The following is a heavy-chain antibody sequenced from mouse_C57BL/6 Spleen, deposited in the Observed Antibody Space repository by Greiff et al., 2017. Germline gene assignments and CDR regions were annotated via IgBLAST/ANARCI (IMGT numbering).Heavy chain of an antibody. CDR2: ISSGSSTI. D-gene: IGHD2-3*01. CDR3: ARDGYYVGYYAMDY. J-gene: IGHJ4*01. Sequence: ELMLVESGGGLVKPGGSLKLSCAASGFTFSDYGMHWVRQAPEKGLEWVAYISSGSSTIYYADTVKGRFTISRDNAKNTLFLQMTSLRSEDTAMYYCARDGYYVGYYAMDYWGQGTSVTVSS. V-gene: IGHV5-17*01. CDR1: GFTFSDYG.